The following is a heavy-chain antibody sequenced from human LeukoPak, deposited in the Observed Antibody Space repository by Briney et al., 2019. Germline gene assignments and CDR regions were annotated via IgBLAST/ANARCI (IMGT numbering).Heavy chain of an antibody. CDR2: ISSSSSYI. V-gene: IGHV3-21*04. D-gene: IGHD2-2*01. CDR1: GFTFSSYS. CDR3: AKPWAGVVPAAMRSWFDP. Sequence: GGSLRLSCAASGFTFSSYSMNWVRQAPGKGLEWVSSISSSSSYIYYADSVKGRFTISRDNSKNTLYLQMNSLRAEDTAVYYCAKPWAGVVPAAMRSWFDPWGQGTLVTVSS. J-gene: IGHJ5*02.